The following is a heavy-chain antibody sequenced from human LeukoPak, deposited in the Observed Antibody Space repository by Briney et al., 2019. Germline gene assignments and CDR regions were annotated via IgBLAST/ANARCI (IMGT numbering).Heavy chain of an antibody. Sequence: PGGSLRLSCAASGFTFSSYEMNWVRQAPGKGLEWVSYISSSGSTTYYADSVKGRFTISRDNAKNLLYLQMNSLRAEDTAVYYCARQLGEIEYYYYYMDVWGKGTTVTVSS. J-gene: IGHJ6*03. V-gene: IGHV3-48*03. CDR3: ARQLGEIEYYYYYMDV. CDR1: GFTFSSYE. D-gene: IGHD1-1*01. CDR2: ISSSGSTT.